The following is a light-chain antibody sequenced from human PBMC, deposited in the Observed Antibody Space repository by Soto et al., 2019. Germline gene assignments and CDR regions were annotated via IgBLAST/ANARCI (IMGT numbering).Light chain of an antibody. CDR2: WAS. CDR3: QQYYSTPRT. V-gene: IGKV4-1*01. J-gene: IGKJ2*01. CDR1: QSVLYSSNNKNY. Sequence: DIVMTQSPDSLAVSLGERATINCKSSQSVLYSSNNKNYLAWYQQKPGQPPKLLIYWASTRESGVPDRFSGSGSGKDFTLTISSLQAEDGAVYYCQQYYSTPRTFGQGTKLEIK.